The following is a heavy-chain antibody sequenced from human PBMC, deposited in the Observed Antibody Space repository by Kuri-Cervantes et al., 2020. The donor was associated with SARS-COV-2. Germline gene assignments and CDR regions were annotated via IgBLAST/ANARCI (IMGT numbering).Heavy chain of an antibody. V-gene: IGHV1-69*05. CDR2: HDTEDDEI. J-gene: IGHJ6*03. CDR1: GGTFSTYG. D-gene: IGHD3-22*01. CDR3: ASLLGWYDSSGYYHYYYMDV. Sequence: SVKVSCKASGGTFSTYGFTWVRQAPGQGLEWMGGHDTEDDEIIYAQKFQGRVTITTDESTSTVYMELSSLRSEDTAVYYCASLLGWYDSSGYYHYYYMDVWGKGTTVTVSS.